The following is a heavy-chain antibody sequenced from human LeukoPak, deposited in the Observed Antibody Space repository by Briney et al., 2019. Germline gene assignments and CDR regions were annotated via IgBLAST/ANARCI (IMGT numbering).Heavy chain of an antibody. Sequence: GGSPRLSCAASGFTFSSYDMHWVRQATGKGLEWVSAIGTAGDTYYPGYVKGRFTISRENAKNSLYLQMNSLRAGDTAVYYCARGYCSGGSCYSFDYWGQGTLVTVSS. D-gene: IGHD2-15*01. CDR2: IGTAGDT. V-gene: IGHV3-13*04. J-gene: IGHJ4*02. CDR1: GFTFSSYD. CDR3: ARGYCSGGSCYSFDY.